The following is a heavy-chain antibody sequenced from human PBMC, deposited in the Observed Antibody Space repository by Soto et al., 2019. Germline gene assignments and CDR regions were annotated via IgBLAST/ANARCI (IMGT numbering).Heavy chain of an antibody. J-gene: IGHJ4*02. CDR2: ISSSSSYI. V-gene: IGHV3-21*01. CDR3: ARDILTGSATDY. Sequence: SLRLSCAASGFTFSSYSMNWARQAPGKGLEWVSSISSSSSYIYYADSVKGRFTISRDNAKNSLYLQMNSLRAEDTAVYYCARDILTGSATDYWGQGTLVTVS. CDR1: GFTFSSYS. D-gene: IGHD3-9*01.